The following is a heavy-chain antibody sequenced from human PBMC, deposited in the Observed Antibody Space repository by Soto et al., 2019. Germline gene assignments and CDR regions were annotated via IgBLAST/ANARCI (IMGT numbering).Heavy chain of an antibody. CDR2: INHSGST. J-gene: IGHJ4*02. CDR3: ARGETAGLFDY. D-gene: IGHD6-13*01. CDR1: GGSFSGYY. Sequence: SETLSLTCAVYGGSFSGYYWSWIRQPPGKGLEWIGEINHSGSTNYNPSLKSRVTISVDTSKNQFSLKLSSVTAADTAVYYCARGETAGLFDYWGQGTLVTVSS. V-gene: IGHV4-34*01.